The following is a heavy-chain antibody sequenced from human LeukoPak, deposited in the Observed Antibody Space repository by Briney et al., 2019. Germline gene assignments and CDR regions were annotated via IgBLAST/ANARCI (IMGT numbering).Heavy chain of an antibody. Sequence: SETLSLTCAVYGGSFSGYYWSWIRQPPGKGLEWIREINHSGSTNYNPSLKSRVTISVDTSKNQFSLKLSSVTAADTAVYYCASGRDHYYYYMDVWGKGTTVTVSS. CDR3: ASGRDHYYYYMDV. CDR1: GGSFSGYY. J-gene: IGHJ6*03. V-gene: IGHV4-34*01. CDR2: INHSGST.